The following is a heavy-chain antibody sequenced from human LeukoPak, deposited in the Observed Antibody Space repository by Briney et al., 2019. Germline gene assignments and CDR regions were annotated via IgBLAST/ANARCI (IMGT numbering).Heavy chain of an antibody. CDR2: IIPIFGTA. J-gene: IGHJ5*02. Sequence: GASVKVSCKASGGTFSSYAISWVRQAPGQGLEWMGGIIPIFGTANYAQKFQGRVTITADESTSTAYMELSSPRSEDTAVYYCAASSNYYDFWSGYYLGWFDPWGQGTLVTVSS. V-gene: IGHV1-69*13. CDR3: AASSNYYDFWSGYYLGWFDP. CDR1: GGTFSSYA. D-gene: IGHD3-3*01.